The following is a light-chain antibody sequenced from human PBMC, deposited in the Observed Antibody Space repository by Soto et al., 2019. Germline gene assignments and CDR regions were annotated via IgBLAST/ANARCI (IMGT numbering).Light chain of an antibody. CDR1: QTISTL. J-gene: IGKJ1*01. V-gene: IGKV1-5*03. Sequence: DIQMTQSPSTLSASVGDRVTITCRASQTISTLLAWYQQRPWKAPNILIYKASSLESGVPSRFSGSGSGTEFTLTISSLQPDDFATYFCQQYSTYPWTCGQGPKVEVK. CDR2: KAS. CDR3: QQYSTYPWT.